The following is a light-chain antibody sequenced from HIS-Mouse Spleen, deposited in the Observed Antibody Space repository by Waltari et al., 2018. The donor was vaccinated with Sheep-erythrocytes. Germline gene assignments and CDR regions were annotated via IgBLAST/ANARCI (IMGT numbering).Light chain of an antibody. CDR1: QSISSW. CDR2: KAY. J-gene: IGKJ1*01. CDR3: QQYNSYPWT. Sequence: DIQMTQSPSTLSASVGDRLTITGRASQSISSWLAWYHQKPGKDPKLLIYKAYSLESGVPSSFSGGGYGTECTLTIGSVQPDDFATYYCQQYNSYPWTFGPGTKVEIK. V-gene: IGKV1-5*03.